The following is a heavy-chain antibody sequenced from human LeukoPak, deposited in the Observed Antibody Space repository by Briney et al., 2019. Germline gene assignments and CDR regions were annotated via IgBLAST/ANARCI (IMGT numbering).Heavy chain of an antibody. J-gene: IGHJ5*02. CDR1: GFTFSSYW. Sequence: GGSLRLSCAASGFTFSSYWMHWVRQAPGKGLVWVSRINSDGSSTSYADSVKGRFTISRDNAKNTLYLQMNSLRAEDTAVYYCANTNMVFWSGYSFWFDPWGQGTLVTVSS. D-gene: IGHD3-3*01. V-gene: IGHV3-74*01. CDR3: ANTNMVFWSGYSFWFDP. CDR2: INSDGSST.